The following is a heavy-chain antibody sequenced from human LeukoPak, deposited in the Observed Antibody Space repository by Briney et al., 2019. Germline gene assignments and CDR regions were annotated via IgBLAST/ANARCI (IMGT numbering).Heavy chain of an antibody. CDR1: GFTFRSYA. V-gene: IGHV3-23*01. D-gene: IGHD6-6*01. CDR2: ISGSGGST. CDR3: ARDGQLARTFYSYYMDV. Sequence: PGGSLRLACAASGFTFRSYAMSWVRQAPGKGLEWVSSISGSGGSTYYADSVKGRFTISRDNSKNTLFLQMNSLRAEDTATYYCARDGQLARTFYSYYMDVWGKGTTVTVSS. J-gene: IGHJ6*03.